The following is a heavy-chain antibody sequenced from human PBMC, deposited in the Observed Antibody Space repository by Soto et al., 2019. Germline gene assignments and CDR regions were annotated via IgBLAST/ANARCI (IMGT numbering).Heavy chain of an antibody. CDR3: ARGDIAVAGPDY. D-gene: IGHD6-19*01. CDR1: GYTFTSYD. Sequence: VASVKVSCKASGYTFTSYDINWVRQATGQGLEWMGWMNPNSGNTGYAQKFQGRVTMTRNTSISTAYMELSSLRSEDTAVYYCARGDIAVAGPDYWGQGTLVTVSS. CDR2: MNPNSGNT. V-gene: IGHV1-8*01. J-gene: IGHJ4*02.